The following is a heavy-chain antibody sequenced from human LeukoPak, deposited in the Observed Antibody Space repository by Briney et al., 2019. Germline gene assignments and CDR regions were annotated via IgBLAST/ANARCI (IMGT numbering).Heavy chain of an antibody. D-gene: IGHD2/OR15-2a*01. CDR3: ARLFRGSSTFFDF. J-gene: IGHJ4*02. CDR2: IHSSGNT. CDR1: GGSISNYY. V-gene: IGHV4-4*07. Sequence: SETLSLTCTVSGGSISNYYWSWIRQAAGTGLQWIGRIHSSGNTHYNPSLASRVTMSVDTSKNPFSLRLNSMTAADTAVYFCARLFRGSSTFFDFWGLGTLVTVST.